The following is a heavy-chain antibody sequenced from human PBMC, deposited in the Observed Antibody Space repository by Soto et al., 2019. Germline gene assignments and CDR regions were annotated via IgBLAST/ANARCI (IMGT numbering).Heavy chain of an antibody. V-gene: IGHV4-30-2*01. D-gene: IGHD3-9*01. Sequence: PSETLSLTCAVSGGSISSGGYSWSWIRQPPGEGLEWIGYIYHSGSTYYNPSLKSRVTISVDRSKNQFSLKLSSVTAADTAVYYCARVRGLLRYFDWLSEYFDFWGQGTLVTVSS. CDR1: GGSISSGGYS. J-gene: IGHJ4*02. CDR2: IYHSGST. CDR3: ARVRGLLRYFDWLSEYFDF.